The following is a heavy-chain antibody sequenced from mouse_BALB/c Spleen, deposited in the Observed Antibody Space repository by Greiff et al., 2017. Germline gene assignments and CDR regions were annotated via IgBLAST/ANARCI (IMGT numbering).Heavy chain of an antibody. J-gene: IGHJ3*01. V-gene: IGHV1-7*01. D-gene: IGHD1-1*01. CDR2: INPSTGYT. CDR1: GYTFTSYW. Sequence: QVHVKQSGAELAKPGASVKMSCKASGYTFTSYWMHWVKQRPGQGLEWIGYINPSTGYTEYNQKFKDKATLTADKSSSTAYMQLSSLTSEDSAVYYCAITTVVDTGFAYWGQGTLVTVSA. CDR3: AITTVVDTGFAY.